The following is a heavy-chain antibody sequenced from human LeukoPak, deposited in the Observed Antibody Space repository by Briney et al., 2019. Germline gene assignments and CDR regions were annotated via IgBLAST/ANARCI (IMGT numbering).Heavy chain of an antibody. CDR2: IYTSGST. J-gene: IGHJ5*02. V-gene: IGHV4-61*02. CDR1: GGSISSGSYY. Sequence: PSETLSLTCTVSGGSISSGSYYWSWIRQPAGKGLEWIGRIYTSGSTNYNPSLKSRVTISVDTSKNQFSLKLSSVTAADTAVYYCARDPYGGNWFDPWGQGTLVTVSS. D-gene: IGHD4-23*01. CDR3: ARDPYGGNWFDP.